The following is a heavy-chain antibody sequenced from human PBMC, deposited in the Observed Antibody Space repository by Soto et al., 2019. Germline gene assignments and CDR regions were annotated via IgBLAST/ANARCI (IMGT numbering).Heavy chain of an antibody. J-gene: IGHJ6*02. V-gene: IGHV3-48*01. Sequence: EVQLVESGGGLVQPGGSLRLSCVASGFTLSSYSMNWVRQAPGKGLEWISYISSGSDTIYYADSVKGRFTVSRDNAKNSLYLQMNSLRAEDTAVYYCARPGEGVLFYYALDVWGQGTTVTVSS. CDR3: ARPGEGVLFYYALDV. CDR1: GFTLSSYS. CDR2: ISSGSDTI. D-gene: IGHD3-16*01.